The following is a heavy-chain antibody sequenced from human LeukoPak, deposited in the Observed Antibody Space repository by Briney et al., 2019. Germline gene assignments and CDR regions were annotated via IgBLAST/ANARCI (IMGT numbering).Heavy chain of an antibody. CDR2: ISYDGSNK. Sequence: GGSLRLSCAASGFTFSSYGMHWVRQAPGKGLEWVAVISYDGSNKYYADSVKGRFTISRDNSKNTLYLQMNSLRAEDTAVYYCAKDTYSSSYFSDYWGQGTLVTVPS. CDR1: GFTFSSYG. V-gene: IGHV3-30*18. CDR3: AKDTYSSSYFSDY. D-gene: IGHD6-6*01. J-gene: IGHJ4*02.